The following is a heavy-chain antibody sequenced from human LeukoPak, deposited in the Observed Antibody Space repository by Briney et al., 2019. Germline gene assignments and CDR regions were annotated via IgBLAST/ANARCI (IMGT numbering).Heavy chain of an antibody. V-gene: IGHV3-23*01. D-gene: IGHD5-24*01. J-gene: IGHJ4*02. Sequence: GGSLRLSCVASGFTFSNYAMSWVRQAPGKGLEWVSAISGGGASTYYADSVKGRFTISRDNSKNTLYLQMNSLRAEDTAVYYCAKRDGYNSNYFDYWGQGTLVTVSS. CDR2: ISGGGAST. CDR1: GFTFSNYA. CDR3: AKRDGYNSNYFDY.